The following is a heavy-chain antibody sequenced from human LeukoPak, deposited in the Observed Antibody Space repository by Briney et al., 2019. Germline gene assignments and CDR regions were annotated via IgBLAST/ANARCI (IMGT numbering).Heavy chain of an antibody. J-gene: IGHJ3*02. CDR3: ARDSSGWYAFDI. Sequence: GRSLRLSCAASGFTFSSYSMKWVRQSPGGGLEWVSYISSDGTTINYAGSVKGRFTISRDNAKNSLYLQMNILRDEDTAVYYCARDSSGWYAFDIWGRGTMVTVSS. CDR2: ISSDGTTI. V-gene: IGHV3-48*02. D-gene: IGHD6-19*01. CDR1: GFTFSSYS.